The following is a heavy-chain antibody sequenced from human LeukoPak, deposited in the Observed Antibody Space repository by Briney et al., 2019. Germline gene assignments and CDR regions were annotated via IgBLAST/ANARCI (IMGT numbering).Heavy chain of an antibody. Sequence: GASVKVSCKASGGTFSSYAISWVRQAPGQGPEWMGGIIPIFGTANYAQKFQGRVTITTDESTSTAYMELSSLRSGDTAVYYCARGSIVATIVTTLGYWGQGTLVTVSS. CDR2: IIPIFGTA. D-gene: IGHD5-12*01. CDR3: ARGSIVATIVTTLGY. V-gene: IGHV1-69*05. CDR1: GGTFSSYA. J-gene: IGHJ4*02.